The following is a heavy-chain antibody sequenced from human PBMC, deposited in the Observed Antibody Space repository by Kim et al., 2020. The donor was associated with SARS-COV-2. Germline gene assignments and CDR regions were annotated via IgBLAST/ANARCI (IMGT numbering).Heavy chain of an antibody. J-gene: IGHJ6*02. CDR3: AREADSGYDMIGYYYYGMDV. Sequence: SETLSLTCAVSGGSISSSNWWSWVRQPPGKGLEWIGEIYHSGSTNYNPSLKSRVTISVDKSKNQFSLKLSSVTAADTAVYYCAREADSGYDMIGYYYYGMDVGGQGTTVTVSS. V-gene: IGHV4-4*02. CDR2: IYHSGST. D-gene: IGHD5-12*01. CDR1: GGSISSSNW.